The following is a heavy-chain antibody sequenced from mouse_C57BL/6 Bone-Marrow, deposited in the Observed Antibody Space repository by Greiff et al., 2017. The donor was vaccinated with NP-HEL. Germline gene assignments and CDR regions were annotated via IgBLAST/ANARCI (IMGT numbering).Heavy chain of an antibody. V-gene: IGHV1-19*01. CDR3: ARSRYYGSSWGYFDY. CDR2: INPYNGGT. Sequence: EVQLQQSGPVLVKPGASVKMSCKASGYTFTDYYMNWVKQSHGKSLEWMGVINPYNGGTSYNQKFKGKATLTVDKSSSTAYMELNSLTSEDSAVYYCARSRYYGSSWGYFDYWGQGTTLTVSS. D-gene: IGHD1-1*01. CDR1: GYTFTDYY. J-gene: IGHJ2*01.